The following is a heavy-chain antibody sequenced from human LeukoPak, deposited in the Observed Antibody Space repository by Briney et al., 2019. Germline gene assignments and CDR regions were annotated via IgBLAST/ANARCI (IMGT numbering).Heavy chain of an antibody. V-gene: IGHV4-34*01. CDR2: INHSGST. J-gene: IGHJ4*02. CDR3: ARLYGDYGKNPYYFDY. D-gene: IGHD4-17*01. CDR1: GGSFSGYY. Sequence: SETLSLTCAVYGGSFSGYYWSWIRQPPGKGLEWIGEINHSGSTNYNPSLKSRVTISVDTSKNQFSLKLSSVTAADTAVYYCARLYGDYGKNPYYFDYWGQGTLVTVSS.